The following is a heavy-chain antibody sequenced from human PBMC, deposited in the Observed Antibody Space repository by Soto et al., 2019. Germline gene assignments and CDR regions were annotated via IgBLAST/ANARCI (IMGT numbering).Heavy chain of an antibody. CDR1: DGSISVYY. D-gene: IGHD3-9*01. J-gene: IGHJ4*02. V-gene: IGHV4-59*12. CDR2: VYDNGRP. CDR3: ATGVGSSSPRY. Sequence: SETPSLTCTISDGSISVYYWSWIRQSPRQGLEWIGYVYDNGRPYYSPSLKSRVTISADTSKNQISLKLTSAPAADTAVYFCATGVGSSSPRYWCRGTLV.